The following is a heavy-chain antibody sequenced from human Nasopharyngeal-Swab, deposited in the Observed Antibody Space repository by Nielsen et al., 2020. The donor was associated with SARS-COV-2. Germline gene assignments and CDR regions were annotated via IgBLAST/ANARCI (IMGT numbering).Heavy chain of an antibody. D-gene: IGHD3-22*01. V-gene: IGHV3-30-3*01. CDR2: ISYDGSNK. CDR3: ARAPEGTYYHDSSGYGYFDY. Sequence: GGSLRLSCAASGFTFSSYAMHWVRQAPGKGLEWVAVISYDGSNKYYADSVKGRFTISRDNSKNTLYLQMNSLRAEDTAVYYCARAPEGTYYHDSSGYGYFDYWGQGTLVTVSS. CDR1: GFTFSSYA. J-gene: IGHJ4*02.